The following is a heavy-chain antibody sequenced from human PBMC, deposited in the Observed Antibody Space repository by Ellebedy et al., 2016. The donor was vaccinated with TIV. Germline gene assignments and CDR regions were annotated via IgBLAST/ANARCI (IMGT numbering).Heavy chain of an antibody. CDR1: GFTFSSYA. V-gene: IGHV3-23*01. CDR2: LSGSGHTT. J-gene: IGHJ4*02. D-gene: IGHD6-13*01. CDR3: ATSGGDYSTWYLDY. Sequence: GGSLRLXCAASGFTFSSYAMSWVRQAPGKGLEWVSALSGSGHTTYYADSVKGRFIISRDNSKNTLYLQMNSLRAEDTAVYYCATSGGDYSTWYLDYWGQGTLVTVSS.